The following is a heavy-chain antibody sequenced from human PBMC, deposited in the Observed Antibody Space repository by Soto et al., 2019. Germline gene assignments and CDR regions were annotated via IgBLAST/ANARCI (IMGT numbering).Heavy chain of an antibody. CDR2: IYYSGST. V-gene: IGHV4-39*01. CDR3: TRHEGGAAADRPLDY. J-gene: IGHJ4*02. Sequence: SETLSLTCAVSGGSIRSSTYYWGWIRQPPGKGLEWIGSIYYSGSTHNTPSLKSRVTTSVDTYTNQFSLKLNSVTAADTAVYYCTRHEGGAAADRPLDYWGQGTLVTVSS. D-gene: IGHD6-13*01. CDR1: GGSIRSSTYY.